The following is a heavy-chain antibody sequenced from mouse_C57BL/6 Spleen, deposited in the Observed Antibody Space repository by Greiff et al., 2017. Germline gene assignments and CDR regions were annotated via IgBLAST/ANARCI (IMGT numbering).Heavy chain of an antibody. CDR2: ISYDGSN. D-gene: IGHD2-5*01. Sequence: EVKLLESGPGLVKPSQSLSLTCSVTGYSITSGYYWNWIRQFPGNKLEWMGYISYDGSNNYNPSLKNRISITRDTSKNQFFLKLNSVTTEDTATYYCARWGSYSNYHYYAMDYWGQGTSVTVSS. J-gene: IGHJ4*01. CDR3: ARWGSYSNYHYYAMDY. CDR1: GYSITSGYY. V-gene: IGHV3-6*01.